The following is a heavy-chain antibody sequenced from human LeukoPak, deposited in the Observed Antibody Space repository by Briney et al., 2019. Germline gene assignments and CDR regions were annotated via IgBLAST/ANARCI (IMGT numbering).Heavy chain of an antibody. V-gene: IGHV3-7*01. CDR2: IKHDGSEH. Sequence: GSLRLSCAASGFTFSNYWMTWVRQAPGKGLERVAQIKHDGSEHYYVDSVKGRFTISRDNAKNSLYLQMNSLRADGTAVYYCARDQTPFVWGQGILVTVSS. CDR1: GFTFSNYW. J-gene: IGHJ4*02. CDR3: ARDQTPFV.